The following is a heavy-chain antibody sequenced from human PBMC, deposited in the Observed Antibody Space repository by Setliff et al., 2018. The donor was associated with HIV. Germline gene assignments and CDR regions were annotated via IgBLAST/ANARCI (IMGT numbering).Heavy chain of an antibody. D-gene: IGHD2-15*01. CDR1: GYTLTELS. V-gene: IGHV1-24*01. Sequence: ASVKVSCKVSGYTLTELSMHWVRQAPGKGLEWMGGFDPEDGETIYAQKVQGRVTMTEDTSTDTAYMELSSLRSEDTAVYYCATALGGYCSGGSCYPPFDIWGQGTMVTVSS. CDR2: FDPEDGET. CDR3: ATALGGYCSGGSCYPPFDI. J-gene: IGHJ3*02.